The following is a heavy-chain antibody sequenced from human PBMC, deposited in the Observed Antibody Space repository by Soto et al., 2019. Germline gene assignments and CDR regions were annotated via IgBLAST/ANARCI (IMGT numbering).Heavy chain of an antibody. D-gene: IGHD5-18*01. V-gene: IGHV1-3*01. Sequence: EASVKVSCKASGNTVPNYAIHWVRQAPGQRLEWMGWINGGNSNTYYSEHFQGRVTFTRDTSATTAYMEMNSLKSEDTAIYYCARALGSPWIQVKFESRGQGTLVTVSS. CDR2: INGGNSNT. CDR3: ARALGSPWIQVKFES. CDR1: GNTVPNYA. J-gene: IGHJ4*02.